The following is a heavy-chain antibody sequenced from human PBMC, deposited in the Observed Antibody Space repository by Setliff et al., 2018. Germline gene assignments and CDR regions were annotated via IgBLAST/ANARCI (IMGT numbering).Heavy chain of an antibody. J-gene: IGHJ4*02. Sequence: SETLSLTCTVSGGSISRSSYYWGWIRQPPGKGLEWIANIYFNGDTVKQPFLKSRVTISIDTSKNQFSLGLSSVIVADSATYYCVRVRVVQGYYEFDSWGQGALVTVSS. D-gene: IGHD3-16*01. V-gene: IGHV4-39*07. CDR1: GGSISRSSYY. CDR3: VRVRVVQGYYEFDS. CDR2: IYFNGDT.